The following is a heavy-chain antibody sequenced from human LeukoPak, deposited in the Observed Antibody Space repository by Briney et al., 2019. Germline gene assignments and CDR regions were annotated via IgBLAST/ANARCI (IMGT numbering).Heavy chain of an antibody. CDR2: INPTGGST. D-gene: IGHD2-15*01. CDR1: GYILTTYY. Sequence: ASVKVSCKASGYILTTYYMHWVRQAPGQGLEWMGIINPTGGSTNYAQKFEGRVTMTRDTSTSTVYMGLSSLRSEDTAVYYCARERYCSGGNCFVTYYYGMDVWGQGTTVTVSS. J-gene: IGHJ6*02. CDR3: ARERYCSGGNCFVTYYYGMDV. V-gene: IGHV1-46*01.